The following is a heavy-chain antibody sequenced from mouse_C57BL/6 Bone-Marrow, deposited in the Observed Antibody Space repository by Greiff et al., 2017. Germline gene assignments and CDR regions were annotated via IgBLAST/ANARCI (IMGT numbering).Heavy chain of an antibody. Sequence: VKVVESGGGLVKPGGSLKLSCAASGFTFSDYGLHWVRQAPEKGLEWVAYISSGSSTIYYADTVKGRFTISRDNAKNTLFLQMTSLRSEDTAMYYCARTGYYCGSSYPSYFDVWGTGTTVTVSS. J-gene: IGHJ1*03. CDR1: GFTFSDYG. CDR3: ARTGYYCGSSYPSYFDV. D-gene: IGHD1-1*01. V-gene: IGHV5-17*01. CDR2: ISSGSSTI.